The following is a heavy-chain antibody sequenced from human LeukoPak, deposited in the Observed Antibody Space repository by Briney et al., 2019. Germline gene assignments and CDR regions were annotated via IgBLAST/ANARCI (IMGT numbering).Heavy chain of an antibody. D-gene: IGHD3-10*01. V-gene: IGHV1-8*01. Sequence: ASVNVSCKASGYTFTSYDINWVRQATGQGLEWMGWMNPNSGNTGYAQKFQGRVTMTRNTSISTAYMELSSLRSEDTGVNYCATEGWLGGHTARMDVWGQGTTVTVSS. CDR1: GYTFTSYD. J-gene: IGHJ6*02. CDR3: ATEGWLGGHTARMDV. CDR2: MNPNSGNT.